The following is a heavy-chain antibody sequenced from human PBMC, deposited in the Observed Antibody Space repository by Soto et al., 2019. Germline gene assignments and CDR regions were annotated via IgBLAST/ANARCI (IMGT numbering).Heavy chain of an antibody. CDR1: GLTVSSNQ. CDR3: ARDGYGDGQGY. CDR2: IYSGGST. D-gene: IGHD4-17*01. Sequence: PGGSLRLSCAAAGLTVSSNQMSWVRQAPGKGLEWVAVIYSGGSTYYADSVKGRITISRDNSKNTVYLQMNSLRGEDTAVYYCARDGYGDGQGYWGQGTLVTVSS. J-gene: IGHJ4*02. V-gene: IGHV3-66*01.